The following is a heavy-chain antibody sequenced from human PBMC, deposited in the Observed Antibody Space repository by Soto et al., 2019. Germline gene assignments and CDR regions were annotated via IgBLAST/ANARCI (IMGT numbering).Heavy chain of an antibody. CDR2: TNPKSGVT. V-gene: IGHV1-2*02. Sequence: QVQLVQSGAEVKKPGASVKVSCKASGYSLTGYFMHWVRQVPGQGLEWMGWTNPKSGVTKYPQKFQGRVTMTRDTSISTAYMELTRLRSDDTDVYYCARAHVRLKLGSSDYWGQGTLVTVSS. CDR3: ARAHVRLKLGSSDY. J-gene: IGHJ4*02. D-gene: IGHD6-25*01. CDR1: GYSLTGYF.